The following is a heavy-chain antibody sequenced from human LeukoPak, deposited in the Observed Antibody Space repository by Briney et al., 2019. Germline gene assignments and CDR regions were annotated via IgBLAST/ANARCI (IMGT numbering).Heavy chain of an antibody. CDR2: IYPGDSDT. J-gene: IGHJ5*02. CDR3: VRGGSYLT. Sequence: GESLKISCKGSGYRFTNSWIGWVRQMPGKGLEWMGIIYPGDSDTRYSPSFQGQVTISADKSINTAYLQWSSLRASDSAMYYCVRGGSYLTWGQGTLVTVSS. D-gene: IGHD1-26*01. V-gene: IGHV5-51*01. CDR1: GYRFTNSW.